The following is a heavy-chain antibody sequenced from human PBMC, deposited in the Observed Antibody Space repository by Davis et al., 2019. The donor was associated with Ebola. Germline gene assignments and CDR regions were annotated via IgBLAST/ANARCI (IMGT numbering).Heavy chain of an antibody. V-gene: IGHV5-51*01. CDR2: IYPGDSDT. CDR3: ARRVAAALWWFDP. J-gene: IGHJ5*02. Sequence: GESLKISCTASGYTFTSYWIGWVRQMPGKGLEWIGIIYPGDSDTRYSQSFQGQVTISADKSISTAYLQLSSLKASDTAMYYCARRVAAALWWFDPWGQGTLVTVSS. CDR1: GYTFTSYW. D-gene: IGHD6-13*01.